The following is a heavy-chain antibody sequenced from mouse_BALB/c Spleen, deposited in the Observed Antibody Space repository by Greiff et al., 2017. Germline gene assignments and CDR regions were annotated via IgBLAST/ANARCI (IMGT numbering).Heavy chain of an antibody. CDR1: GYAFTNYL. Sequence: VKLQESGAELVRPGTSVKVSCKASGYAFTNYLIEWVKQRPGQGLEWIGVINPGSGGTNYNEKFKGKATLTADKSSSTAYMQLSSLTSDDSAVYFCARSLRRPFAYWGQGTLVTVSA. D-gene: IGHD1-2*01. J-gene: IGHJ3*01. CDR3: ARSLRRPFAY. V-gene: IGHV1-54*01. CDR2: INPGSGGT.